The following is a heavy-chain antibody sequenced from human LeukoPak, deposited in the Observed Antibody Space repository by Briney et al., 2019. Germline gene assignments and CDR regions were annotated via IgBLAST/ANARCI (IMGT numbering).Heavy chain of an antibody. CDR3: TLQRISFLNYFDP. V-gene: IGHV1-24*01. CDR2: FDPEDGET. CDR1: GHTLTELF. D-gene: IGHD2/OR15-2a*01. Sequence: ASVKVSCKVSGHTLTELFMHWVRQAPGKGLEWMGGFDPEDGETIYAQKFQGRVTMTKDTSTHTGYMELSGLRSDDTAVYYCTLQRISFLNYFDPWGQGTLVTVSS. J-gene: IGHJ5*02.